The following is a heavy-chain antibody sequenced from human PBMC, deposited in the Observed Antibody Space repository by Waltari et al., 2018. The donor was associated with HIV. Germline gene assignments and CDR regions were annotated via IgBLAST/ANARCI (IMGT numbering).Heavy chain of an antibody. Sequence: QVQLQQWGAGLLKPSETLSLTCAVYGGSFSGYYWSWIRQPPGKGLEWIGEINHSGSTNDNPSLKSRVTIAVDTSKNQFSLKLSSVTAADTAVYYCARTDSMTGFGGSWFDPWGQGTLVTVSP. CDR3: ARTDSMTGFGGSWFDP. CDR2: INHSGST. D-gene: IGHD3-10*01. J-gene: IGHJ5*02. V-gene: IGHV4-34*01. CDR1: GGSFSGYY.